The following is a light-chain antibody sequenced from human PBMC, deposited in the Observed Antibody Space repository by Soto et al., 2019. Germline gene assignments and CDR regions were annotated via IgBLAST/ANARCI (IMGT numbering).Light chain of an antibody. CDR3: CSYAGSYLRV. V-gene: IGLV2-11*01. J-gene: IGLJ2*01. CDR2: DVS. CDR1: SSDVGGYNY. Sequence: QAVVTQPRSVSGSPGQSVTISCTGTSSDVGGYNYVSWYQQHPGKAPKLMIYDVSKRPSGVPDRFSGSKSGNTASLTISGLQAEDEADYYCCSYAGSYLRVFGGGTKVTVL.